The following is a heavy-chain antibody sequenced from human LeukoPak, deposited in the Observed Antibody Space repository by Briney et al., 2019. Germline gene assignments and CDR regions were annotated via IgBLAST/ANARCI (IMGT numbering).Heavy chain of an antibody. CDR1: GFTVSSNY. V-gene: IGHV3-66*01. D-gene: IGHD3-10*01. CDR2: IYSGGST. CDR3: AREYYYGSGSYYNQD. Sequence: PGGSLRLSCAASGFTVSSNYMSWVRQAPGKGLEWVSVIYSGGSTYYADSVKGRFTISRDNSKNTLYLQMNSLRAEDTAVYYCAREYYYGSGSYYNQDWGQGTLVTVSS. J-gene: IGHJ4*02.